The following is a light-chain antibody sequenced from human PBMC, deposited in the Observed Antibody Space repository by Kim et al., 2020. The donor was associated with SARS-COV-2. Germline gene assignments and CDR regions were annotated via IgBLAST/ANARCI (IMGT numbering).Light chain of an antibody. J-gene: IGLJ2*01. CDR3: QSRDSGGNVV. CDR1: SLRSYY. CDR2: GRN. Sequence: SSELTQDPAVPVALGQTVRITCQGDSLRSYYATWYQQKPRQAPVLVIYGRNNRPAGIPDRLSGSTSGNTASLTISGAQAEDEADFYCQSRDSGGNVVFGGGTQLTVL. V-gene: IGLV3-19*01.